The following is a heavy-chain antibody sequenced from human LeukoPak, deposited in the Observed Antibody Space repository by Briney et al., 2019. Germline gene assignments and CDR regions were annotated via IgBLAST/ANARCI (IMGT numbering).Heavy chain of an antibody. V-gene: IGHV3-21*01. J-gene: IGHJ4*02. CDR1: GFTFSTYN. Sequence: GGSLRLSCAASGFTFSTYNMNWVRQAPGKGLEWVSSISSGSGYIYYAVSVKGRFTISRDNAKNSLYLQMNSLRAEDTAVYYCTGSGSHRYYFDYWGQGTLVTVSS. CDR2: ISSGSGYI. D-gene: IGHD3-10*01. CDR3: TGSGSHRYYFDY.